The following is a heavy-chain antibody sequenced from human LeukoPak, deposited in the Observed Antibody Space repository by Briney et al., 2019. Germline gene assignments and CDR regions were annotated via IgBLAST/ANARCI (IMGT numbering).Heavy chain of an antibody. V-gene: IGHV1-2*02. J-gene: IGHJ3*02. Sequence: ASLKVSCKVSGYTFTGYYIHWVRQAPGQGLEWMGWINPNSGGTNYAQKFQGRATMTRDTSISTAYMELSSLRSDDTALYYCARGARPGVVNHDAFDIWGQGTMVTVSS. CDR3: ARGARPGVVNHDAFDI. CDR2: INPNSGGT. CDR1: GYTFTGYY. D-gene: IGHD3-3*01.